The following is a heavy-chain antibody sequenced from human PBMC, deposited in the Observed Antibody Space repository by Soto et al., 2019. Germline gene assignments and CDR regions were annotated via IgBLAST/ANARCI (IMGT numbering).Heavy chain of an antibody. J-gene: IGHJ4*02. D-gene: IGHD6-6*01. Sequence: LRLSCAASGFTFSSYSMNWVRQAPGKGLEWVSSISSSSSYIYYADSVKGRFTISRDNAKNSLYLQMNSLRAEDTAVYYCARAAQLVRTGDYWGQGTLVTVSS. CDR2: ISSSSSYI. CDR1: GFTFSSYS. V-gene: IGHV3-21*01. CDR3: ARAAQLVRTGDY.